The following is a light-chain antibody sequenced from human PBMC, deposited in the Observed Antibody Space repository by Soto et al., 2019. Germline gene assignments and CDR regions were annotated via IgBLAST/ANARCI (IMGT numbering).Light chain of an antibody. V-gene: IGKV3-15*01. J-gene: IGKJ4*01. CDR1: QSVSGN. CDR3: QQYDDWPSLT. CDR2: GAS. Sequence: EIVMTQSPATLSVSPGERATLSCRASQSVSGNLAWYQQTPGQAPRLLISGASTRATGIPARFSGSGSGTELSLTISGLQSEDFAVYYCQQYDDWPSLTFGGGTKVEIK.